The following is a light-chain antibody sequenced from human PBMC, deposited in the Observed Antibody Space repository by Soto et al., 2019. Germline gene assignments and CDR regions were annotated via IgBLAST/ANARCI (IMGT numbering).Light chain of an antibody. CDR3: SSYTTTSTAV. CDR1: SSDVGGYNF. J-gene: IGLJ1*01. V-gene: IGLV2-14*03. CDR2: EVS. Sequence: QSALTQPASVFGSPGQSITISCTGTSSDVGGYNFVSWYQQHPGKAPKLMIYEVSNRPSGVSNRFSGSKSGNTASLTISGLQPEDEDDYYCSSYTTTSTAVFGTGTKVTV.